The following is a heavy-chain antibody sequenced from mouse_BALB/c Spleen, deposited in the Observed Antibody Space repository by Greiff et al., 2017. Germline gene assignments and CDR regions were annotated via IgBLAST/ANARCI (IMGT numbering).Heavy chain of an antibody. CDR3: ARNGYYVGAMDY. Sequence: VQLQQSGAELMKPGASVKISCKATGYTFSSYWIEWVKQRPGHGLEWIGEILPGSGSTNYNEKFKGKATFTADTSSNTAYMQLSSLTAEDSAVYYCARNGYYVGAMDYWGQGTSGTVSS. CDR1: GYTFSSYW. D-gene: IGHD2-3*01. V-gene: IGHV1-9*01. CDR2: ILPGSGST. J-gene: IGHJ4*01.